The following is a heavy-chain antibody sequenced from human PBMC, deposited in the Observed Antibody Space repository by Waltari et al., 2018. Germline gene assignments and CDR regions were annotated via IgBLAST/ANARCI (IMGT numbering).Heavy chain of an antibody. CDR1: GDSVTSPNW. CDR3: ARDRGRGLYLDV. V-gene: IGHV4-4*02. D-gene: IGHD2-15*01. Sequence: QLQESGPGLVKPSGTLSLSCAVSGDSVTSPNWWSWVRQSPQRGLEWRGQVLSTGKTNSSPSFASLVTMSLDASNNQFSLKVTSATAADTAVYYCARDRGRGLYLDVWGPGTLVTVSP. J-gene: IGHJ4*02. CDR2: VLSTGKT.